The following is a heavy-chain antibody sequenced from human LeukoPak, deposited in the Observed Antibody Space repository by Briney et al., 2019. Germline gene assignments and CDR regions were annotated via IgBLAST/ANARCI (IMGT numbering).Heavy chain of an antibody. V-gene: IGHV3-30*18. CDR2: ISYDGSNK. Sequence: PGGSLRLSCAASGFTFSSYGMHWVREAPGKGLEWVAVISYDGSNKYYADSVKGRFTISRDNSKNTLYLQMNSLRAEDTAVYYCTEERAQLRSLINWFDPWGQGTLVTVSS. CDR1: GFTFSSYG. D-gene: IGHD5-12*01. CDR3: TEERAQLRSLINWFDP. J-gene: IGHJ5*02.